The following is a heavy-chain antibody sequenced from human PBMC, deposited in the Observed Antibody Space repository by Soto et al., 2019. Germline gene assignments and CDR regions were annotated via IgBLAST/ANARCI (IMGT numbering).Heavy chain of an antibody. D-gene: IGHD5-12*01. CDR2: IYYSGST. J-gene: IGHJ6*02. CDR3: ARDKDLLQLGGNYYYAMDV. Sequence: PSETLSLTCTISGGSISNYYWSWIRQPPGKGLEWIGYIYYSGSTNYNPSLKSRVTISVDTSKNQFSLKLSSVTAADTAVYYCARDKDLLQLGGNYYYAMDVWGQGTTVTVAS. CDR1: GGSISNYY. V-gene: IGHV4-59*12.